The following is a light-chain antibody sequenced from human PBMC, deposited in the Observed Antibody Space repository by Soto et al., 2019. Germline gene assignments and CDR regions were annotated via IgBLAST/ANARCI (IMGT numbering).Light chain of an antibody. CDR3: SSYTSSSRNV. CDR1: RSAVGGYSY. V-gene: IGLV2-14*01. Sequence: SGLTPPASGCGSPGQSITISCTRTRSAVGGYSYVSWYQQRPGKAPKLMSYEVSNRPSGVSNRFSGSKSGNTASLTISGLQAEDEADYYCSSYTSSSRNVFGTGTKVTGL. CDR2: EVS. J-gene: IGLJ1*01.